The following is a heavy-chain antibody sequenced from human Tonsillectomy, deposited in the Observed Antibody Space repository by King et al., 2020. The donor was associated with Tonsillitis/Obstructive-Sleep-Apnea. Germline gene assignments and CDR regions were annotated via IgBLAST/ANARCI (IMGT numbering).Heavy chain of an antibody. CDR3: TTVLYCSSTSCYGSRADF. CDR1: GFTFSNNW. J-gene: IGHJ4*02. Sequence: VQLVESGGGLVKPGGSLRLSCAASGFTFSNNWMSWVRQAPGKGLEWVGRIKSKTDGGKTDYAAPVKGRFTISRDDSKNTLYLQMNSLKTEDTAVYYCTTVLYCSSTSCYGSRADFWGQGTLVTVSS. V-gene: IGHV3-15*01. D-gene: IGHD2-2*01. CDR2: IKSKTDGGKT.